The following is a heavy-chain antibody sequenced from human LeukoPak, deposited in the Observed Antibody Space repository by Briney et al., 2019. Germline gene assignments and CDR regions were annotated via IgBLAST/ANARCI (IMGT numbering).Heavy chain of an antibody. J-gene: IGHJ4*02. CDR1: GFTFSSYV. CDR3: ARIPSSRQLLHFDY. CDR2: VSGSGGST. V-gene: IGHV3-23*01. Sequence: GGSLRLSCAASGFTFSSYVMSWVRQAPGKGLEWVSTVSGSGGSTYYADSVKGRFTISRDISKNMLYLQMNSLRAEDTAVYYCARIPSSRQLLHFDYWGQGTLVTVSS. D-gene: IGHD6-13*01.